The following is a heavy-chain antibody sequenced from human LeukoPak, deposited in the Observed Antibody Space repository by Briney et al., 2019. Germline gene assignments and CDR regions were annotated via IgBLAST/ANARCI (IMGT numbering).Heavy chain of an antibody. CDR2: IYYSGST. J-gene: IGHJ3*02. Sequence: SETLSLTCTVSGGSISSGDYYWSWIRQPPGKGLEWIGYIYYSGSTYYNPSLKSRVTISVVTSKNQFSLKLSSVTAADTAVYYCARGDILTGYYKLMAFDIWGQGTMVTVSS. CDR1: GGSISSGDYY. V-gene: IGHV4-30-4*01. D-gene: IGHD3-9*01. CDR3: ARGDILTGYYKLMAFDI.